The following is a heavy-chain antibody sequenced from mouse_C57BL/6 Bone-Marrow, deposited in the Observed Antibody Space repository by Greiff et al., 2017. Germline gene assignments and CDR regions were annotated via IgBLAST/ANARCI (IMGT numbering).Heavy chain of an antibody. V-gene: IGHV1-63*01. Sequence: VQLQQSGAELVRPGTSVKMSCKASGYTFTNYWIGWAKQRPGHGLEWIGDIYPGGGYTNYNEKFKGKATLTADKSSSTAYMQFSSLTSEDSAIYYCAGYYYGSSYAMDYWGQGTSVTVSS. J-gene: IGHJ4*01. CDR3: AGYYYGSSYAMDY. D-gene: IGHD1-1*01. CDR1: GYTFTNYW. CDR2: IYPGGGYT.